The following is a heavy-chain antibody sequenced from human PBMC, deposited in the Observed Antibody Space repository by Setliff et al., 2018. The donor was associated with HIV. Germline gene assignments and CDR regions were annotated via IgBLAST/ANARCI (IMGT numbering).Heavy chain of an antibody. CDR2: VNPNSGDA. J-gene: IGHJ6*02. D-gene: IGHD3-10*01. CDR3: ARNFGLSPSGKYYYYYGMDM. V-gene: IGHV1-2*02. CDR1: GYTFTGHY. Sequence: GASVTVSCKASGYTFTGHYLHWVRQAPGQGLEWLGWVNPNSGDAIYAQNFQGRVTMTRDTSINAAYMELRGLRSDDTAVYYCARNFGLSPSGKYYYYYGMDMWGQGTTVTVSS.